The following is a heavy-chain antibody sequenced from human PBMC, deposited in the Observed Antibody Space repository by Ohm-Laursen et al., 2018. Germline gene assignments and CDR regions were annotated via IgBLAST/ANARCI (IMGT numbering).Heavy chain of an antibody. V-gene: IGHV4-4*07. Sequence: GTLSLTCTVSGDSISDYYWNWIRQPAGKGLEWIGRLYTSGSTNYNPSLKSRVTMSVDTSRNQFSLKLSSVTAADTAVYYCARINGYCNGGNCFNWFDPWDQGTLVTVSS. CDR2: LYTSGST. J-gene: IGHJ5*02. CDR1: GDSISDYY. CDR3: ARINGYCNGGNCFNWFDP. D-gene: IGHD2-15*01.